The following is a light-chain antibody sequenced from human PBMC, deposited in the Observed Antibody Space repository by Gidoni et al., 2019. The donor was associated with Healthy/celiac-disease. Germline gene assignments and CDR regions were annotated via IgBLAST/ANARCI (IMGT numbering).Light chain of an antibody. Sequence: IVITQSPATLSVSPGERATLSCRASQSVSSNLAWYQQKPGQAPRLLIYGASTRATGIPARFSGSGSGTEFTLTISSLQSEDFAVYYCQQYNNGYTFGQGTKLEIK. J-gene: IGKJ2*01. CDR2: GAS. CDR1: QSVSSN. V-gene: IGKV3-15*01. CDR3: QQYNNGYT.